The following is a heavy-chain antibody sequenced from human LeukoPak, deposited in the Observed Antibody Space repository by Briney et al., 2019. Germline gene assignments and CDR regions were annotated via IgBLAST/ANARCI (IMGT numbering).Heavy chain of an antibody. Sequence: RPGKSLRLSCAASGFTFNNYGMHWVRQAPGKGLEWVAVISYDGRNKHYPDSVKGRFTISRDISTDTLWLQMDSLRTEDTAVYYCARDGYDILTGYGFDIWGQGTMVTVSS. J-gene: IGHJ3*02. CDR3: ARDGYDILTGYGFDI. CDR2: ISYDGRNK. V-gene: IGHV3-30*03. CDR1: GFTFNNYG. D-gene: IGHD3-9*01.